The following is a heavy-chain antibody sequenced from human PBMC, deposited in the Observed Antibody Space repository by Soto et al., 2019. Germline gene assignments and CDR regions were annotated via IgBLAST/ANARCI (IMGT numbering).Heavy chain of an antibody. Sequence: GGSLRLSCAASGFTFSSYAMSWVRQAPGKGLEWVSAISGSGGSTYYADSVKGRFTISRDNSKNTLYLQMNSLRAEDTAVYYCAKESSMTWQLVVFFDYWGQGTLVTVSS. CDR2: ISGSGGST. J-gene: IGHJ4*02. D-gene: IGHD6-6*01. CDR1: GFTFSSYA. V-gene: IGHV3-23*01. CDR3: AKESSMTWQLVVFFDY.